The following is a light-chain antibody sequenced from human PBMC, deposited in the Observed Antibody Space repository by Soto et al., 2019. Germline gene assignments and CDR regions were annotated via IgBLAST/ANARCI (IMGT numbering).Light chain of an antibody. J-gene: IGLJ1*01. V-gene: IGLV2-14*02. CDR1: ISDVGSYDL. CDR2: EGS. CDR3: SSYTTTSNYV. Sequence: QSALTQPASVSGSPGQSITISCIGTISDVGSYDLVSWYQQHPGKAPRLMIYEGSKRPSGVSNRFFGSKSGNTASLAISGLQAEHEADYYCSSYTTTSNYVFGNVTNVTV.